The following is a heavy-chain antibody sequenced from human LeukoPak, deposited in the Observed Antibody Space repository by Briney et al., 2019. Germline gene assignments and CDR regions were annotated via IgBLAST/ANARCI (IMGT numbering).Heavy chain of an antibody. J-gene: IGHJ4*02. V-gene: IGHV4-4*02. CDR3: AGLEGRYSTGLYYYFDY. D-gene: IGHD6-19*01. CDR2: MYLSGTT. Sequence: SETLSLTCAVSGGSISSINLWSWVRQPPGKGLEWIGEMYLSGTTHYSPSLKSRVTISIDKSRNQLSLELSSVTAADTAVYYCAGLEGRYSTGLYYYFDYWGQGILVTVSS. CDR1: GGSISSINL.